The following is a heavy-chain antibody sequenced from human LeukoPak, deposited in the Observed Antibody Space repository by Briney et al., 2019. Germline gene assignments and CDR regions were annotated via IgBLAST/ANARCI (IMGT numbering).Heavy chain of an antibody. Sequence: PSETLSLTCTVSGGSISSYYWSWIRQPPGKGLEWIGYIYYSGSTNYNPSLKSRVTISVDTSKNQFSLKLSSVTAADTAVYYCARVPRIAAAGDVDYWGQGTLVTVSS. J-gene: IGHJ4*02. CDR1: GGSISSYY. CDR3: ARVPRIAAAGDVDY. V-gene: IGHV4-59*08. D-gene: IGHD6-13*01. CDR2: IYYSGST.